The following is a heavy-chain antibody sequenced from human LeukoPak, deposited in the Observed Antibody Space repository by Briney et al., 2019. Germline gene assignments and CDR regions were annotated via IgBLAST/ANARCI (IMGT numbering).Heavy chain of an antibody. CDR3: ARLGLAALDY. CDR1: GGSISSYY. D-gene: IGHD3-16*01. CDR2: ISYTGTT. Sequence: KASETLSLTCTVSGGSISSYYWSWIRQPPGKGLEWIGYISYTGTTNYNPSLKSRVTISVDTSKNQFSLKLSSVTAADTAVYYCARLGLAALDYWGQGTLVTVSS. V-gene: IGHV4-59*08. J-gene: IGHJ4*02.